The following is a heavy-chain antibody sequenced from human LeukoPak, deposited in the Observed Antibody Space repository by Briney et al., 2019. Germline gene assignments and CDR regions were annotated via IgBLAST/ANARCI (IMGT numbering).Heavy chain of an antibody. CDR2: ISGSGGST. V-gene: IGHV3-23*01. Sequence: GGSLRLSCAASGFTFRTYAMSWVRQAPGKGLEWVSAISGSGGSTYYADSVKGRFTISRDNSKNTLYLQMNSLRAEDTAVYYCAKGLYGSGTPPGSWGQGTLVTVSS. CDR3: AKGLYGSGTPPGS. J-gene: IGHJ5*02. CDR1: GFTFRTYA. D-gene: IGHD3-10*01.